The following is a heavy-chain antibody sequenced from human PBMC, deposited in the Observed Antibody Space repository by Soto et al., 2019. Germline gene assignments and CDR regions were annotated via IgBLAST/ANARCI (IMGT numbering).Heavy chain of an antibody. Sequence: QLQLQESGSGLVKPSQTLSLTCAVSGGSISSDGYYWSWIRQPPGKGLEWLGYIYQSGSTYYNPSLKSRITRSVDRSKSQFSLELRSVTAAYTAVYYCARDGGGEASIWGQGTTVTVSS. V-gene: IGHV4-30-2*01. CDR2: IYQSGST. CDR3: ARDGGGEASI. J-gene: IGHJ6*02. CDR1: GGSISSDGYY. D-gene: IGHD3-10*01.